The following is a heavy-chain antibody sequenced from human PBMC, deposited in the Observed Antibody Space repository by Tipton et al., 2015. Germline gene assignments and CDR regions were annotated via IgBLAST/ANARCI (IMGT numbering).Heavy chain of an antibody. CDR2: IYHSGNT. J-gene: IGHJ4*02. CDR3: VKDGYYYDSGGYSPLDY. Sequence: TLSLTCAVSGDSINSINWWTWVRQPPGKGLEWIGEIYHSGNTNYNPSLQSRVTISVDTSKNQFSLRLNSVTAADTAVYYCVKDGYYYDSGGYSPLDYWGQGTLVTVSS. V-gene: IGHV4-4*02. D-gene: IGHD3-22*01. CDR1: GDSINSINW.